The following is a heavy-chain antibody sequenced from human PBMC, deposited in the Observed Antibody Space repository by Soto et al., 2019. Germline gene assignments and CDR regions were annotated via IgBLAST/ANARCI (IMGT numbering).Heavy chain of an antibody. D-gene: IGHD3-22*01. V-gene: IGHV4-4*02. CDR1: GGSISSSNW. CDR3: ARGRYYYDSSGYMFDY. Sequence: SETLSLTCAVSGGSISSSNWWSWVRQPPGKGLEWIGEIYHSGSTNYNPSLKSRVTISVDKSKNQFSLKLSSVTAADTAVYYCARGRYYYDSSGYMFDYWGQGTLVTVSS. J-gene: IGHJ4*02. CDR2: IYHSGST.